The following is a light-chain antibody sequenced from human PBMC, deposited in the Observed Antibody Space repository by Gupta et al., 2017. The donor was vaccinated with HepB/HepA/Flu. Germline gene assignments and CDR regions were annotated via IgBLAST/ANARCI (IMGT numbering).Light chain of an antibody. CDR1: QSVSSN. CDR3: QQHKNWPPIT. J-gene: IGKJ4*01. Sequence: EIVMTQSPATLSVSPGERATLSCRASQSVSSNLAWYQQKPGQAPRLLIYGASTRDTGIPARFSGSGFGTEFTLTISSRQSEDFAVYYCQQHKNWPPITFGRGTKVDIK. CDR2: GAS. V-gene: IGKV3-15*01.